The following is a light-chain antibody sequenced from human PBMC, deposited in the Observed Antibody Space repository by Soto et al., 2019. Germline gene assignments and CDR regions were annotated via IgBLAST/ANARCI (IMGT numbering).Light chain of an antibody. Sequence: QSVLTQPPSASGTPGQRVTISCSGSSSNIGTNYVYWYQQLPGTAPKLLIYKNCQRPSGVPDRFSGSKSGTSVSLAISGLRSEDEADYYCAAWDASLSVWMFGGGTKLTVL. J-gene: IGLJ3*02. CDR1: SSNIGTNY. CDR2: KNC. V-gene: IGLV1-47*01. CDR3: AAWDASLSVWM.